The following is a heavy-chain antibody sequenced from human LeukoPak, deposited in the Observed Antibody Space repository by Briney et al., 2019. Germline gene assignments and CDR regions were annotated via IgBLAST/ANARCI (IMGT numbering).Heavy chain of an antibody. CDR1: GGTFSSYA. V-gene: IGHV1-69*13. CDR2: IIAIFGTA. CDR3: ARDSRYYYDSSGYYFDY. J-gene: IGHJ4*02. D-gene: IGHD3-22*01. Sequence: SVKVSCKASGGTFSSYAISWVRQAPGQGLEWMGGIIAIFGTANYAQKFQGRVTITADESTSTAYMELSSLRSEDTAVYYCARDSRYYYDSSGYYFDYWGQGTLVTVSS.